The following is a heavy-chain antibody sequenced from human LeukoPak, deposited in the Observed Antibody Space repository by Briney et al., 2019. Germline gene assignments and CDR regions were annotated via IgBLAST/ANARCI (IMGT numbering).Heavy chain of an antibody. J-gene: IGHJ4*02. CDR2: INSDGSST. D-gene: IGHD2-2*01. CDR3: ARGARGIVVVPADTGSFFDY. CDR1: GFTFSSYW. Sequence: GGSLRLSCAASGFTFSSYWMHWVRQAPGKGLVWVSRINSDGSSTSYADSVKGRFTISRDNAKNTLYLQMNSLRAEDTAVYYCARGARGIVVVPADTGSFFDYWGQGTLVTVSS. V-gene: IGHV3-74*01.